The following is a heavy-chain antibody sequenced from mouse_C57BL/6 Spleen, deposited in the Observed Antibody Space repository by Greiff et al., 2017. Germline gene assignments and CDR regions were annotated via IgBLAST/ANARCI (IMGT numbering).Heavy chain of an antibody. Sequence: QVQLQQSGAELVKPGASVKISCKASGYTFTDYYINWVKQRPGQGLEWIGKIGPGSGSTYYNEKFKGKATLTADKSSSTAYMQLSSLTSEDSAVYFCARLGYDCDDGFYAMDDWGKGTSVTVAS. D-gene: IGHD2-4*01. V-gene: IGHV1-77*01. J-gene: IGHJ4*01. CDR2: IGPGSGST. CDR3: ARLGYDCDDGFYAMDD. CDR1: GYTFTDYY.